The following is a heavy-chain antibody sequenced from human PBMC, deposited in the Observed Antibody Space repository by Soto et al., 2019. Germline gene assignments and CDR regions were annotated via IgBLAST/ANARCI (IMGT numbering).Heavy chain of an antibody. V-gene: IGHV3-30-3*01. CDR1: GFTFSSYA. J-gene: IGHJ4*02. Sequence: QVQLVESGGGVVQPGRSLRLSCAASGFTFSSYAMHWVRQAPGKGLEWVAVISYDGSNKYYADSVKGRFSISRDNSKNTLYLQMNSLRVEDTAVYYCARDPTYGGKGFHFDYWGQGTLVTVSS. D-gene: IGHD4-17*01. CDR3: ARDPTYGGKGFHFDY. CDR2: ISYDGSNK.